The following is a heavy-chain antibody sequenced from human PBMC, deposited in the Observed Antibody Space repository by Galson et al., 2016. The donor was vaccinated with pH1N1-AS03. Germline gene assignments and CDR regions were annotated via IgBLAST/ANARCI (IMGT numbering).Heavy chain of an antibody. CDR3: ARVVAGRPFLIDY. CDR2: INPYSTNT. D-gene: IGHD6-6*01. CDR1: GYNFVTYG. J-gene: IGHJ4*02. Sequence: SVKVSCKASGYNFVTYGITWVRQGPGQGLEWMGWINPYSTNTNYAKKVQDRVTMTADTSTTTAHLDLRNLGSDDTAVYDCARVVAGRPFLIDYWGQGTLVTVSS. V-gene: IGHV1-18*01.